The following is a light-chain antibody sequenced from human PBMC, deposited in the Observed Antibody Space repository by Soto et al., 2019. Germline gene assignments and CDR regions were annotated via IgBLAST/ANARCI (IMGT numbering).Light chain of an antibody. CDR3: QQLTTSPFT. V-gene: IGKV1-9*01. CDR2: GAS. CDR1: QGISSY. J-gene: IGKJ5*01. Sequence: IQLTQSPSSLSASVGDRVTITCRASQGISSYLAWYQQKPGKAPKLLIYGASTLEGGVPFRFSGSGSGTDFTLIISSVQPDDFATYYCQQLTTSPFTFCQGTPMDIK.